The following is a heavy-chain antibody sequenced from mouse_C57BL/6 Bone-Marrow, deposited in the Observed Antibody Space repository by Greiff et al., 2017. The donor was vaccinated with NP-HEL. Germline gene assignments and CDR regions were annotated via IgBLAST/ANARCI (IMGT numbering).Heavy chain of an antibody. J-gene: IGHJ4*01. CDR2: ISYSGST. Sequence: EVQRVESGPGLAKPSQTLSLTCSATGYSITSDYWNWIRKFPGNKLEYMGYISYSGSTYYNPSLKSRISITRDTSKNQYYLQLNSVTTENTATYYCARYVDGYYDAMDYWGQGTAVTASS. V-gene: IGHV3-8*01. CDR3: ARYVDGYYDAMDY. CDR1: GYSITSDY. D-gene: IGHD2-3*01.